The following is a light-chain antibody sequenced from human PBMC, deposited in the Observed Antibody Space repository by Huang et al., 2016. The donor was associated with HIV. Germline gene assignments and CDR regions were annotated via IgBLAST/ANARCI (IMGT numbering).Light chain of an antibody. Sequence: DIVMTQSPATLSVSPGERVILSCRASERVGSSLAWYPQNPGQAPSLLNYGASTRASGVPPRFSGSGSGTEFTLSISGLQSADFAVYYCQQYDKWPPLLTFGGGTKVEIK. CDR2: GAS. CDR1: ERVGSS. V-gene: IGKV3-15*01. CDR3: QQYDKWPPLLT. J-gene: IGKJ4*01.